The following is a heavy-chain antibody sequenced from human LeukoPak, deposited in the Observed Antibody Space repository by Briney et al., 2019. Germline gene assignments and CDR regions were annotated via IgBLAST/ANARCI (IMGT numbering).Heavy chain of an antibody. V-gene: IGHV4-59*11. J-gene: IGHJ4*02. CDR3: ATIKRGSIFGYFDF. CDR1: GDSISTHY. D-gene: IGHD5-18*01. Sequence: SETLSLTCTVSGDSISTHYCSWIRQPPGKGLEWIGYVLDSERTKDNPSLKSRATLSADTSKNQFSLRLTSVTAADSGMYYCATIKRGSIFGYFDFWGQGVLVTVSS. CDR2: VLDSERT.